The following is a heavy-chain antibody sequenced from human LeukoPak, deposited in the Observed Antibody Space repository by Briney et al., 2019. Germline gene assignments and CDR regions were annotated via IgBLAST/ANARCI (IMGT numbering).Heavy chain of an antibody. CDR3: ARSRRRFYLFDY. Sequence: SETLSLTCTVSGYSISSGYYWGWIRQPPGKGLEWIGSIYHSGSTYYNPSLKSRVTISVDTSKNQFSLKLSSVTAADTAVYYCARSRRRFYLFDYWGQGTLVTVSS. J-gene: IGHJ4*02. D-gene: IGHD3-3*01. V-gene: IGHV4-38-2*02. CDR2: IYHSGST. CDR1: GYSISSGYY.